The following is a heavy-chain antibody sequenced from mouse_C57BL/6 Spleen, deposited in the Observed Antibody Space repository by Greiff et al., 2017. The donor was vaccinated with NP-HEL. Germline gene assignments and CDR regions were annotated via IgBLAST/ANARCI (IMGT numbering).Heavy chain of an antibody. V-gene: IGHV1-82*01. CDR2: IYPGDGDT. CDR3: ARGYYGSSSNFDY. Sequence: QLQQSGPELVKPGASVKISCKASGYAFSSSWMNWVKQRPGKGLEWIGRIYPGDGDTNYNGKFKGKATLTADKSSSTAYMQLSSLTSEDSAVYFCARGYYGSSSNFDYWGQGTTLTVSS. D-gene: IGHD1-1*01. CDR1: GYAFSSSW. J-gene: IGHJ2*01.